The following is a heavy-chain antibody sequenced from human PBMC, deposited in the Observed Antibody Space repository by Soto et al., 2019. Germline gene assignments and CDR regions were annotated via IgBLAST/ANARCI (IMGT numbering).Heavy chain of an antibody. Sequence: SETLSLTCTVSGGSISSYYWSWIRQPPGKGLEWIGYIYYSGSTNYNPSLKSRVTISVDTSKNQFSLKLSSVTAADTAVYYCATTIYGSGISSFDYWGQGTLVTVSS. V-gene: IGHV4-59*08. J-gene: IGHJ4*02. CDR2: IYYSGST. CDR3: ATTIYGSGISSFDY. D-gene: IGHD3-10*01. CDR1: GGSISSYY.